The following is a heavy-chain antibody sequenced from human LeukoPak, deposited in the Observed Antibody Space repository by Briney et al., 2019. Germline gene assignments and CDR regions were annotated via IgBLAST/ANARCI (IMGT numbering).Heavy chain of an antibody. CDR1: GVSIITSNSY. V-gene: IGHV4-39*07. J-gene: IGHJ4*02. D-gene: IGHD4-11*01. CDR2: IYYTGNT. Sequence: SETLSLTCTVSGVSIITSNSYWGWIRQPPGTGLEWIGSIYYTGNTYYNASLKSRVTISVDTPKNQFSLKLSSVTAADTAVYYCARGHTVTEFDYWGQGTLVTVSS. CDR3: ARGHTVTEFDY.